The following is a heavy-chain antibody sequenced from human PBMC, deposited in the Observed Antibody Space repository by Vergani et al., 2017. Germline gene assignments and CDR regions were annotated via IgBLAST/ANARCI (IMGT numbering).Heavy chain of an antibody. CDR2: ISSTSSFI. V-gene: IGHV3-21*01. D-gene: IGHD5-18*01. J-gene: IGHJ4*02. CDR1: GFTFSSYS. CDR3: ARGVPGYQRLSSFDF. Sequence: EVHLVESGGGLVKPGGSLRLSCEGSGFTFSSYSMNWVRQAPGKGLEWVSYISSTSSFIYYADSMRGRFTISRDNGKYLLYLQMHSLRAEDTAVYYCARGVPGYQRLSSFDFWGQGTLVTVSS.